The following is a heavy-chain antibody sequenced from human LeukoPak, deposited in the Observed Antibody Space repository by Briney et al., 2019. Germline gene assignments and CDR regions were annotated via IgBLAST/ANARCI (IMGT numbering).Heavy chain of an antibody. CDR1: GGSISSYY. J-gene: IGHJ5*02. CDR3: ARFSAAAGTWSSYNWFDP. CDR2: IYYSGST. V-gene: IGHV4-59*01. Sequence: SETPSLTCTVSGGSISSYYWSWIRQPPGKGLEWIGYIYYSGSTNYNPSLKSRVTISVDTSKNQFPLKLSSVTAAETAVYYCARFSAAAGTWSSYNWFDPWGQGTLVTVSS. D-gene: IGHD6-13*01.